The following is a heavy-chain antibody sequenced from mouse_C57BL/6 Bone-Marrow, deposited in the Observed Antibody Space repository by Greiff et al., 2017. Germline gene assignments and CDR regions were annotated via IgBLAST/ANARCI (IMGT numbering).Heavy chain of an antibody. CDR3: AREELAFDY. CDR1: GYTFTSYG. CDR2: IYPISCNT. Sequence: VQLQQSGAELARPGASVKLSCKASGYTFTSYGISWVKQRTGQGLEWLGEIYPISCNTSYNEKFKSKAKRTADKSSRTAYMELRSLTSADSAVYVCAREELAFDYWGQGTTLTVSS. J-gene: IGHJ2*01. V-gene: IGHV1-81*01. D-gene: IGHD4-1*01.